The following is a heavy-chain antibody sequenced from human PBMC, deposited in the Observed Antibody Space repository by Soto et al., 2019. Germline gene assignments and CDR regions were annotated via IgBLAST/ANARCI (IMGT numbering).Heavy chain of an antibody. J-gene: IGHJ4*02. CDR3: AKARYFESSGYLYYFDY. Sequence: EVQPLESGGGLAQPGASVRLSCAASGFTFSNYAMSWVRQAPGKGLERVSCITGSGEYTYYADSVKGRFTISRDNSKNTQYLQMNRLRAGDTAVYYCAKARYFESSGYLYYFDYWGQGTLITVSS. CDR1: GFTFSNYA. CDR2: ITGSGEYT. D-gene: IGHD3-9*01. V-gene: IGHV3-23*01.